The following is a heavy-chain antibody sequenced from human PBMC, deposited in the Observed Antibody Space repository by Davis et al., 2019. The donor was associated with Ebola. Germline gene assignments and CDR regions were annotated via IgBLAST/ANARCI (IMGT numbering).Heavy chain of an antibody. V-gene: IGHV4-30-2*01. CDR3: ARMVQGGIDY. D-gene: IGHD3-10*01. Sequence: SETLSLTCFVSGGSISSGGYSWSWIRQPPGKGLEWIGYIYHSGSTYYNPSLKSRVTISVDRSKNQFSLKLSSVTAADTAVYYCARMVQGGIDYWGQGTLVTVSS. J-gene: IGHJ4*02. CDR1: GGSISSGGYS. CDR2: IYHSGST.